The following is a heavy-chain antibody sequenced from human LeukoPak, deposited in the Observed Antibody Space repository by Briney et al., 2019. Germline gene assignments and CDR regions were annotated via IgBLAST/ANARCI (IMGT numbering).Heavy chain of an antibody. CDR1: GGSISSYY. J-gene: IGHJ5*02. D-gene: IGHD2-2*01. Sequence: SETLSLTCTVSGGSISSYYWSWIRQPPGKGLEWIGYIYCSGSTNYNPSLKSRDTISVDTSKNQFSLKLSSVTAADTAVYYCARELGYCSSTSCWNWFDPWGQGTLVTVSS. V-gene: IGHV4-59*08. CDR2: IYCSGST. CDR3: ARELGYCSSTSCWNWFDP.